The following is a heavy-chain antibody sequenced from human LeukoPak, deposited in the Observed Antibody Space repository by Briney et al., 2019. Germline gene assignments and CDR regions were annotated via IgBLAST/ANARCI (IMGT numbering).Heavy chain of an antibody. CDR2: ISSSGSTI. CDR3: ASEGAAAPYYFDY. J-gene: IGHJ4*02. V-gene: IGHV3-11*04. Sequence: GGSLRLSCAASGFTFSDYYMSWIRQAPGKGLEWVSYISSSGSTIYYADSVKGRFTISRDNAKNSLYLQMNSLRAEDTAVYYCASEGAAAPYYFDYWGQGTLVTVSS. D-gene: IGHD6-13*01. CDR1: GFTFSDYY.